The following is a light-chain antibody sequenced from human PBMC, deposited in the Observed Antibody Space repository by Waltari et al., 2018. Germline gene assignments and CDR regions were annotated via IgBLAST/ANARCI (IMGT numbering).Light chain of an antibody. CDR2: DVR. J-gene: IGLJ2*01. CDR1: NSDVGAYNY. V-gene: IGLV2-14*03. CDR3: SSYTTSGTVV. Sequence: QSALTQPASVSGSPGQSITISCTGTNSDVGAYNYVSWYQQHPGKVPKVMIYDVRNRPSGVSNRFSGSKSVNTASLTISGLQAEDEADYYCSSYTTSGTVVFGGGTK.